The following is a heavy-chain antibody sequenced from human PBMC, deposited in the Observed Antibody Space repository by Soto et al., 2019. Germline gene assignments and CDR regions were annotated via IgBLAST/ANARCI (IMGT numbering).Heavy chain of an antibody. D-gene: IGHD1-26*01. CDR3: AKNSGQELPDNYFNYGLDI. Sequence: GGSLRLSCAASGFTFTRHAMHWVRQTPGKGLEWVAAISYDEIDKKYASSVKGRFTVSRDNVKNTLSLQMNSLRPEATAVYYFAKNSGQELPDNYFNYGLDILDQGTTVAISS. V-gene: IGHV3-30*18. CDR1: GFTFTRHA. CDR2: ISYDEIDK. J-gene: IGHJ6*02.